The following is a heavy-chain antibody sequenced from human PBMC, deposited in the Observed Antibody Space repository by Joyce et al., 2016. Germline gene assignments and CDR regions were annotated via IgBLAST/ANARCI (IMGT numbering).Heavy chain of an antibody. J-gene: IGHJ4*02. V-gene: IGHV3-15*01. CDR1: GFTFNVAW. D-gene: IGHD3-10*01. Sequence: EVQVAEYGGGLVKPGGSLRLSCAASGFTFNVAWMTWVRKAPGKGREWVGRIKSKTSGETTEYAAPVKGRFTISRDDSKNTVSLQMNGLRTEDTAVYFCAADVAEVGFGELDHWGQGTLVTVSS. CDR3: AADVAEVGFGELDH. CDR2: IKSKTSGETT.